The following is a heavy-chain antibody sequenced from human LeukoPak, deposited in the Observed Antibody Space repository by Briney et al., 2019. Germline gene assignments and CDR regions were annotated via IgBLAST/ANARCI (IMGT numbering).Heavy chain of an antibody. CDR2: ISAYNGNT. J-gene: IGHJ4*02. Sequence: ASVKVSCKASGYTFTSYGISWVRQAPGQGLEWMGWISAYNGNTNYAQKLQGRVTMTTDTSTSTAYMELRSLRSDDTAVYYCARGLGYYYGSGSYRPVDYWGQGTLVTVSS. CDR3: ARGLGYYYGSGSYRPVDY. CDR1: GYTFTSYG. D-gene: IGHD3-10*01. V-gene: IGHV1-18*01.